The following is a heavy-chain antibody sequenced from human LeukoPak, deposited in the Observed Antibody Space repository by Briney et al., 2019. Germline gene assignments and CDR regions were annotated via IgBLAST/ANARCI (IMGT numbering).Heavy chain of an antibody. CDR2: IKQDGSEK. D-gene: IGHD6-13*01. CDR3: AKDGASIVAAVYYYGMDV. CDR1: GFTFSRFW. Sequence: GGSLRLSCAASGFTFSRFWMSWVRQAPGKGLEWVANIKQDGSEKYYVDSVKGRFTISRDNSKNTLYLQMNSLRAEDTAVYYCAKDGASIVAAVYYYGMDVWGQGTTVTVSS. V-gene: IGHV3-7*01. J-gene: IGHJ6*02.